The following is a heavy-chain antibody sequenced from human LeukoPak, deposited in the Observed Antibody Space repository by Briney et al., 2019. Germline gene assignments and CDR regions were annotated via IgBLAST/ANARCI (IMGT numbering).Heavy chain of an antibody. CDR2: IYYSGST. CDR1: GGSISSYY. V-gene: IGHV4-59*01. D-gene: IGHD5-18*01. Sequence: SGTLSLTCTVSGGSISSYYWSWIRQPPGKGLEWIGYIYYSGSTNYNPSLKSRVTISVDTSKNQFSLKLSSVTAADTAVYYCARAHVDTAMEVTLDYWGQGTLVTVSS. CDR3: ARAHVDTAMEVTLDY. J-gene: IGHJ4*02.